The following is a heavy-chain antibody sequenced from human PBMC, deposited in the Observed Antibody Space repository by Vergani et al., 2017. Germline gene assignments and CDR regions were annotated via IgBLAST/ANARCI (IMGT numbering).Heavy chain of an antibody. V-gene: IGHV3-7*01. D-gene: IGHD5-12*01. CDR2: IKQDGSEK. Sequence: EVQLVESGGGLVQPGGSLRLSCAASGFTFSSYWMSWVRQAPGKGLEWVANIKQDGSEKYYVDSVKGRFTISRDNAKNSLYLQMNSLRAEDTAVYYCARDMMATTFYFDYWGQGTLVTVSS. J-gene: IGHJ4*02. CDR1: GFTFSSYW. CDR3: ARDMMATTFYFDY.